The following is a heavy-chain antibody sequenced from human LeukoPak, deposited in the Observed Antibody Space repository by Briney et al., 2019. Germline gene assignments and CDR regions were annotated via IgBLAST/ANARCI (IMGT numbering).Heavy chain of an antibody. CDR3: ARVRARYSYGFDY. J-gene: IGHJ4*02. CDR2: IDPKSGGT. Sequence: ASLKVSCKASGYTFTDYYMHWVRQAPGQGLEWMGWIDPKSGGTKYAQKFQGRVTMTRDMSINTAYMDLRRLKSDDTAVYYCARVRARYSYGFDYWGQGTLVTVSS. CDR1: GYTFTDYY. V-gene: IGHV1-2*02. D-gene: IGHD5-18*01.